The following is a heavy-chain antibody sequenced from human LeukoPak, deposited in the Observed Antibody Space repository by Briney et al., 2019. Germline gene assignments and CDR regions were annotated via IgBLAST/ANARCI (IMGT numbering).Heavy chain of an antibody. D-gene: IGHD6-13*01. J-gene: IGHJ4*02. Sequence: SVKVSCKASGGTFSSYAISWVRQAPGQGLEWMGGIIPIFGTANYAQKFQGRVTITADESTSTAYMELSSLRSEETAVYYCARIASSEDGDDYWGQGTLVTVSS. V-gene: IGHV1-69*13. CDR2: IIPIFGTA. CDR3: ARIASSEDGDDY. CDR1: GGTFSSYA.